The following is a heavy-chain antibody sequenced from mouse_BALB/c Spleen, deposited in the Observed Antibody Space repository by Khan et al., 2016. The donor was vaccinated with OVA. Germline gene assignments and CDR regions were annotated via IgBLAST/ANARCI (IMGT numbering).Heavy chain of an antibody. CDR2: ISGDSNTI. Sequence: QLEESGGDLMQPGGSRKLSCAASGFTFSSYGMHWVRQAPEKGLEWVAYISGDSNTIYYADTVKGRFTISRDNPRNTLFLQMTSLMSEDTAMYYCATSYFYGYYFDYWGPGTTLTVSS. CDR3: ATSYFYGYYFDY. V-gene: IGHV5-17*02. CDR1: GFTFSSYG. J-gene: IGHJ2*01. D-gene: IGHD1-1*01.